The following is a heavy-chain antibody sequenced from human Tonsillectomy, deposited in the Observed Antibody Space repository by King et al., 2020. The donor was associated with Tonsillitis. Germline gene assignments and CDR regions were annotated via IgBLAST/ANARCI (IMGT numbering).Heavy chain of an antibody. D-gene: IGHD4-17*01. J-gene: IGHJ3*02. CDR2: IWYDGSNK. CDR3: ARGSGDYVARAFDI. Sequence: VQLVESGGGVVQPGRSLRLSCAASGFTFSTYGMHWVRQAPGKGLEWGAVIWYDGSNKYYAASVKGRFTISRDNSKNTLYLQMDSLRAEDTAVYFCARGSGDYVARAFDIWGQGTMVTVSS. CDR1: GFTFSTYG. V-gene: IGHV3-33*01.